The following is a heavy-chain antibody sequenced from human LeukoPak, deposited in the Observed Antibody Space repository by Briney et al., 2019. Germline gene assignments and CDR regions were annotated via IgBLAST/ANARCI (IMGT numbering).Heavy chain of an antibody. CDR2: IASKTDGGTT. V-gene: IGHV3-15*04. J-gene: IGHJ4*02. CDR1: GLTVTNAW. Sequence: GGSLRLSCAASGLTVTNAWMNWVRQAPGKGLEWVGRIASKTDGGTTDYAAPVKGRFTISRDDSKNTLFLQMNSLETADTAVYYCAKEPSKDWGQGTLVTVSS. CDR3: AKEPSKD.